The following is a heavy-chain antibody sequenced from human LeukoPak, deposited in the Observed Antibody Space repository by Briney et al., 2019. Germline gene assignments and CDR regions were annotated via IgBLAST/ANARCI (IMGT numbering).Heavy chain of an antibody. CDR2: ISSSSSTI. Sequence: GGSLRLSCAASGFTFSSYSMNWVRQAPGKGLEWVSYISSSSSTIYYADSVKGRFTISRDNAKNSLYLQMNSLRAEDTAVYYCATDGDILTGHYYYGMDVWGQGTMVTVSS. D-gene: IGHD3-9*01. J-gene: IGHJ6*02. CDR3: ATDGDILTGHYYYGMDV. V-gene: IGHV3-48*04. CDR1: GFTFSSYS.